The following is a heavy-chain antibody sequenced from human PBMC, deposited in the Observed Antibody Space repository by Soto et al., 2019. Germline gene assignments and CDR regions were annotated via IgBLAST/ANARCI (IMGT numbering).Heavy chain of an antibody. CDR2: IYSGGST. V-gene: IGHV3-53*01. D-gene: IGHD7-27*01. J-gene: IGHJ6*02. CDR1: VLPFSRNY. Sequence: GWSLGLSCSASVLPFSRNYMSWVRPAQGKGLEWVSVIYSGGSTYYADSVKGRFTISRDNSKNTLYLQMNSLRAEDTAVYYCARILTKYYYYYGMDVGGQGTTGNFAS. CDR3: ARILTKYYYYYGMDV.